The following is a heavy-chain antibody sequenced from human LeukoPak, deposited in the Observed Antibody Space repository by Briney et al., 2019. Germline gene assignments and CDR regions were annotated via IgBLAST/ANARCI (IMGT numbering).Heavy chain of an antibody. CDR2: ISAYNGNT. J-gene: IGHJ4*02. CDR1: GYTFTSYG. Sequence: ASVKVSCKASGYTFTSYGISWVRQAPGQGLEWMGWISAYNGNTNYAQKLQGRVTMTTDTSTSTAYMELRSLRSDDTAVYYCARKKGYSNYGYYFDYWGQGTLVTVSS. V-gene: IGHV1-18*01. CDR3: ARKKGYSNYGYYFDY. D-gene: IGHD4-11*01.